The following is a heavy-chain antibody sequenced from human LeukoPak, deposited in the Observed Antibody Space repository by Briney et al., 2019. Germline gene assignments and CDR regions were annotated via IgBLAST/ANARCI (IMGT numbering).Heavy chain of an antibody. D-gene: IGHD3-22*01. Sequence: SVKVSCKASGGTFSSYGISWVRQAPGQGLEWMGRIIPLLGIANYAQKFQGRVTITADKSTSTVYMELSSLRSEDTAVYYCAGGLITSGGFFDYWGQGTLVTASS. V-gene: IGHV1-69*04. J-gene: IGHJ4*02. CDR2: IIPLLGIA. CDR1: GGTFSSYG. CDR3: AGGLITSGGFFDY.